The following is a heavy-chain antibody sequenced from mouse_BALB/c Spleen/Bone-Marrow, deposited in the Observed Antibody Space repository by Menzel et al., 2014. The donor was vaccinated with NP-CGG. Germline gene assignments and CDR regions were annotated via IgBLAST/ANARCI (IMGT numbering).Heavy chain of an antibody. V-gene: IGHV1-69*02. CDR2: IDPSDSET. CDR3: ARALGDGYYYAMDY. D-gene: IGHD2-3*01. J-gene: IGHJ4*01. CDR1: GYTFTSYW. Sequence: QVQLQQSGAELVKPGPPVELSCKASGYTFTSYWMTWVKQRPGRGLEWIGRIDPSDSETHYNQEFKDKATLTVDKSSSTAYIQLSSLTSEDSAVYYCARALGDGYYYAMDYWGQGTSVTVSS.